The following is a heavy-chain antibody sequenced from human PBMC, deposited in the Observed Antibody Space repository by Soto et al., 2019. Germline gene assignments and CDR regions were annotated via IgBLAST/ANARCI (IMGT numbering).Heavy chain of an antibody. J-gene: IGHJ3*02. V-gene: IGHV2-70*01. Sequence: SGPTLVNPTKTLTLTCTFSGFSLITSGMCVSWIRQPPGKALEWLALIDWDDDKYYSTSLKTRLTISKDTSKNQVVLTMTNMDPVDTATYYCARIEWLQMAKAFDIWGQGTMVTVSS. CDR2: IDWDDDK. CDR1: GFSLITSGMC. D-gene: IGHD5-12*01. CDR3: ARIEWLQMAKAFDI.